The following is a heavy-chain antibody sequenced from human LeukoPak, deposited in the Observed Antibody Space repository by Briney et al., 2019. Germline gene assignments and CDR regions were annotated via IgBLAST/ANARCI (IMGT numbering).Heavy chain of an antibody. CDR1: GFTFDNYG. CDR3: AKSPSLQAFDV. V-gene: IGHV3-30*02. J-gene: IGHJ3*01. CDR2: VRYDESDK. Sequence: GGSLRLSCAASGFTFDNYGMHWVRQAPGKGLEWVSFVRYDESDKSYADSVKGRFTISRDNSKNTLYLQMNSLRVEDTALYYCAKSPSLQAFDVWGQGTTVSVSS.